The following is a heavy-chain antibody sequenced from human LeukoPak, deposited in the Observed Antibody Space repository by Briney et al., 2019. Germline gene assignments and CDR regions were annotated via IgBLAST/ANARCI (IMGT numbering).Heavy chain of an antibody. D-gene: IGHD6-19*01. J-gene: IGHJ4*02. CDR2: INPNNGGT. V-gene: IGHV1-2*02. CDR1: GYTFTGYY. Sequence: GASVTVSCTASGYTFTGYYMHWVRQAPGQGLEWMGWINPNNGGTSYAQKFQGRVTMTRDTSISTAYMELSGLRSDDTAVYYCARDSSGHYCFDYWGQGTLVTVSS. CDR3: ARDSSGHYCFDY.